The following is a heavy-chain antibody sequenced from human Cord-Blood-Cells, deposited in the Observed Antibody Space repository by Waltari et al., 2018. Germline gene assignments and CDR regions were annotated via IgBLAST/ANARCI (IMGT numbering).Heavy chain of an antibody. D-gene: IGHD6-19*01. CDR2: IYYSGST. Sequence: QLQLQESGPGLVKPSETLSLTRTASGGSIRRSSYYWGWIRQPPGKGLEWIGSIYYSGSTYYNPSLKSRVTISVDTSKNQFSLKLSSVTAADTAVYYCARQWPGDWYFDLWGRGTLVTVSS. J-gene: IGHJ2*01. V-gene: IGHV4-39*07. CDR1: GGSIRRSSYY. CDR3: ARQWPGDWYFDL.